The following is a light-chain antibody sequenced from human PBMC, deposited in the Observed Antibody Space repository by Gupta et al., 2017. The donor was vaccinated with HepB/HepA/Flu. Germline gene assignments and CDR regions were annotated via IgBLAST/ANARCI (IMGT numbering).Light chain of an antibody. J-gene: IGLJ2*01. V-gene: IGLV3-1*01. CDR1: RLGDKY. CDR3: QAWDNTLVI. Sequence: SYDLSQPTSVSVSPGKTASIPCSGNRLGDKYASWYQQKPGQAPIVVTYEDTKRPSGIPERFSASNSVNTATLTIIGTQAMDDSYYYCQAWDNTLVIFGGGTKLTVL. CDR2: EDT.